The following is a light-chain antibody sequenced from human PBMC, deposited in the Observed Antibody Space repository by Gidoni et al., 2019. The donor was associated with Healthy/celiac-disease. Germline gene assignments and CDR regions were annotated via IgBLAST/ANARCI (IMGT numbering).Light chain of an antibody. CDR1: SSNIGSNT. J-gene: IGLJ2*01. V-gene: IGLV1-44*01. Sequence: QSVLTQQPSASGTPGQRVTISCSGSSSNIGSNTVNWYQQLPGTAPKLLIYSNNQRPSGVPDRFSGSKSGTSASLAISGLQSEDEADYYCVAWDDSLNGPVVFGGGTKLTVL. CDR3: VAWDDSLNGPVV. CDR2: SNN.